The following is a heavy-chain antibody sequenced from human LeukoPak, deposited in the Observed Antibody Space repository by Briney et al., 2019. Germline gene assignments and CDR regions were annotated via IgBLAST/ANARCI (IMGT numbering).Heavy chain of an antibody. CDR1: GYTFTDYY. V-gene: IGHV1-2*02. D-gene: IGHD6-13*01. CDR2: INPNSGGT. CDR3: AREEVIAAAGPTLDY. Sequence: ASVKLSCKASGYTFTDYYMHWVRQAPGQGLEWMGWINPNSGGTNYAQKFQGRVTMTRDTSISTAYMELSRLRSDDTAVFYCAREEVIAAAGPTLDYWGQGALVTVSS. J-gene: IGHJ4*02.